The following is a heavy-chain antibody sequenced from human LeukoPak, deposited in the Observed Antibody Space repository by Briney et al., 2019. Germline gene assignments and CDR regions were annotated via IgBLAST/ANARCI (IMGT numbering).Heavy chain of an antibody. D-gene: IGHD3-3*01. J-gene: IGHJ4*02. Sequence: GGSLRLSCAASGFTFSSYSMNWVRQAPGKGLEWVSSISSSGDYIYYADSVKGQFTISRDNAKNSLYLQMNSLRAEDTAVYYCASGGLLSYDFWSSYYGPYYFDYWGQGTLVTVSS. V-gene: IGHV3-21*01. CDR2: ISSSGDYI. CDR1: GFTFSSYS. CDR3: ASGGLLSYDFWSSYYGPYYFDY.